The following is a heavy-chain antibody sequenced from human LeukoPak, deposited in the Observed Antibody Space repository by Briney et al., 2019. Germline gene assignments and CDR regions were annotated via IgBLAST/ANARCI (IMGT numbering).Heavy chain of an antibody. CDR3: ARENVTTVAPRHFDL. CDR2: VYYSGST. V-gene: IGHV4-59*01. CDR1: VDTLTSYY. J-gene: IGHJ2*01. D-gene: IGHD4-23*01. Sequence: SQTLSLTCTVSVDTLTSYYWNWVPQPPGKRLEWIGYVYYSGSTNYNPSLGSRVTVSLGTSKNQFSLKLNSVTAADTAVYYCARENVTTVAPRHFDLWGRGTLVTVSS.